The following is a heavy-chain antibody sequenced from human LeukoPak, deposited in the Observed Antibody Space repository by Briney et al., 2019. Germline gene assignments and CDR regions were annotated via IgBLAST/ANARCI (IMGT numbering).Heavy chain of an antibody. J-gene: IGHJ4*02. V-gene: IGHV3-30*18. CDR2: ISYDGSNK. D-gene: IGHD5-12*01. CDR3: AKVGGYSGYDLWLDY. CDR1: GFTFSSYG. Sequence: PGRSLRLSCAASGFTFSSYGMHWVRQAPGKGLEWVAVISYDGSNKYYADSVKGRFTISRDNSKNTLYLQMNSLRAEDTAVYYCAKVGGYSGYDLWLDYWGQGTLVTVSS.